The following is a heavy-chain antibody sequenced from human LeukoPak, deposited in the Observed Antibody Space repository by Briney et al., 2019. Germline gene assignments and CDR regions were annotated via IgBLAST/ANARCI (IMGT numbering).Heavy chain of an antibody. D-gene: IGHD2/OR15-2a*01. J-gene: IGHJ1*01. CDR3: AKTLFYDRGHETFQH. V-gene: IGHV3-64*04. CDR2: ISSNGGST. Sequence: GGSLRLSCSASGFTFSTHAMYWVRQAPGKGLEYVSGISSNGGSTNYAPSVKGRFTISRDNSKHTLYLQMNSLRAEDTAVYYCAKTLFYDRGHETFQHWGQGTLVTVSS. CDR1: GFTFSTHA.